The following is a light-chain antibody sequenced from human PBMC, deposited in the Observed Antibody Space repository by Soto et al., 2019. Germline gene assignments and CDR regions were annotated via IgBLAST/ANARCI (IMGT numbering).Light chain of an antibody. Sequence: DIVMTQSPATLSVSPGERATLSCRASQSVSRNLAWYQQKPGQAPRLLIYGASTRATGIPARFSGSGSGTEFTLTISSLQPEDFAVYYCQQYNNWPITFGQGTRLEIK. CDR2: GAS. V-gene: IGKV3-15*01. CDR3: QQYNNWPIT. J-gene: IGKJ5*01. CDR1: QSVSRN.